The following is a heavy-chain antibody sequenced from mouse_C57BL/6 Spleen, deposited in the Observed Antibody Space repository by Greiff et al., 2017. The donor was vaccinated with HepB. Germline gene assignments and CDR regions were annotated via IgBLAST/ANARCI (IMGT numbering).Heavy chain of an antibody. CDR3: ARGTYYSNYVGAMDD. CDR1: GYAFSSSW. J-gene: IGHJ4*01. V-gene: IGHV1-82*01. Sequence: QVQLQRSGPELVKPGASVKISCKASGYAFSSSWMNWVKQRPGKGLEWIGRIYPGDGDTNYNGKFKGKATLTADKSSSTAYMQLSSLTSEDSAVYFCARGTYYSNYVGAMDDWGQGTSVTVSS. D-gene: IGHD2-5*01. CDR2: IYPGDGDT.